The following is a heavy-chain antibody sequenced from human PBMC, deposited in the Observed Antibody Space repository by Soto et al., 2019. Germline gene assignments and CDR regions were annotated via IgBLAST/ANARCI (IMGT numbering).Heavy chain of an antibody. D-gene: IGHD5-18*01. CDR2: ISWNSGTI. Sequence: DVQLVESGGGLVQPGRSLRLSCAASGFTFDDYAVHWVRQAPGKGLEWVSGISWNSGTIGYADSVKGRFTISRDNAKNSLYLQMNSLRVEDTALYYCAKDMGTVMFYYYFYGMDVWGQGTTVTVSS. CDR3: AKDMGTVMFYYYFYGMDV. J-gene: IGHJ6*02. CDR1: GFTFDDYA. V-gene: IGHV3-9*01.